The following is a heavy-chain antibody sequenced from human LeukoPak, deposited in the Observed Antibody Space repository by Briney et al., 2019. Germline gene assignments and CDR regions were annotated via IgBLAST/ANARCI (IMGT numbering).Heavy chain of an antibody. D-gene: IGHD5-12*01. CDR1: GFIFDDYG. J-gene: IGHJ4*02. CDR3: ARGNSGYVSGLGDY. Sequence: AGGSLRLSCAVSGFIFDDYGMSWVRQAPGKGLEWVSGINWNGGSTGYADSVEGRFTISRDNAKNSLYLQMNSLRAEDTALYYCARGNSGYVSGLGDYWGQGTLVTVSS. CDR2: INWNGGST. V-gene: IGHV3-20*04.